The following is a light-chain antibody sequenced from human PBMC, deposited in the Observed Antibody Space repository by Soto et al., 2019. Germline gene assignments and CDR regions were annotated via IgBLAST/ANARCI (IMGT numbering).Light chain of an antibody. CDR1: TSDVGRYNY. Sequence: QSVLTQPASVSGSPGQSITISCTGTTSDVGRYNYVSWHQQHPGKAPKLLIFDVSNRPSGVSDRFSGSKSGNTASLTISGLQAEDEADYYCNSYTTGTTWVFGGGTKLHRP. V-gene: IGLV2-14*01. CDR3: NSYTTGTTWV. CDR2: DVS. J-gene: IGLJ3*02.